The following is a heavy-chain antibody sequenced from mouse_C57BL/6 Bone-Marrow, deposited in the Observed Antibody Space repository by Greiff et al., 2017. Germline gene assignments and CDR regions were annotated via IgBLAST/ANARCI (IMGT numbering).Heavy chain of an antibody. CDR1: GFTFSSYG. CDR2: ISSGGSYT. D-gene: IGHD2-3*01. Sequence: EVKLVESGGDLVKPGGSLKLSCAASGFTFSSYGMSWVRQTPDKRLEWVATISSGGSYTYYPDSVKGRFTISRDNAKNTLYLQMSSLKSEDTAMYYCARHFPDGYHYFDYWGQGTTLTVSS. J-gene: IGHJ2*01. V-gene: IGHV5-6*02. CDR3: ARHFPDGYHYFDY.